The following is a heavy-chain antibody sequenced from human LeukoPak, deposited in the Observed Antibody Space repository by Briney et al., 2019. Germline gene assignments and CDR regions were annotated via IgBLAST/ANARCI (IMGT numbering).Heavy chain of an antibody. D-gene: IGHD3-22*01. Sequence: ASVKVSCKASGYTFTSYGISWVRQAPGQGLEWMGWISAYNGNTNYAQKLQGRVTMTTDTSTSTAYMELRSLRSDDTAVYYCARGPEDYYDSSGYRAFDYWGQGTLVTVSS. CDR2: ISAYNGNT. V-gene: IGHV1-18*01. J-gene: IGHJ4*02. CDR3: ARGPEDYYDSSGYRAFDY. CDR1: GYTFTSYG.